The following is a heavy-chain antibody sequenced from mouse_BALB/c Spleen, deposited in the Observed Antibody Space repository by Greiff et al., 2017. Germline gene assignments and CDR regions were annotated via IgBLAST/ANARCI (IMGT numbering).Heavy chain of an antibody. CDR1: GFTFSSYG. CDR2: ISSGGSYT. V-gene: IGHV5-6*01. D-gene: IGHD6-5*01. CDR3: ARGGYAPWFAY. Sequence: EVQRVESGGDLVKPGGSLKLSCAASGFTFSSYGMPWVRQTPDKRLEWVATISSGGSYTYYPDSVKGRFTISRDNAKNTRYLQMSSLKSEDTAMYYCARGGYAPWFAYWGQGTLVTVSA. J-gene: IGHJ3*01.